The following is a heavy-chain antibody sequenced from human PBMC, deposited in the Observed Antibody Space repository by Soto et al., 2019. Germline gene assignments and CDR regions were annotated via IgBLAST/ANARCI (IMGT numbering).Heavy chain of an antibody. CDR2: INPSGGST. Sequence: GASVKVSCKASGYTFTSYYMHWVRQAPGQGLEWMGIINPSGGSTSYAQKFQGRVTMTRDTSTSTVYMELSSLRSEDTAVYYCARSGYCSSTSCRGWFDPWGQGTLVTVPS. CDR1: GYTFTSYY. J-gene: IGHJ5*02. D-gene: IGHD2-2*01. CDR3: ARSGYCSSTSCRGWFDP. V-gene: IGHV1-46*01.